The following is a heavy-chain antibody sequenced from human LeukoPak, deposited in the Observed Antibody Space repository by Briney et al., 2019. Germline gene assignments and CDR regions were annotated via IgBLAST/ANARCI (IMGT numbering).Heavy chain of an antibody. V-gene: IGHV3-48*03. Sequence: PGGSLRLSCAASGFTFSSYEMNWVRQAPGKGLEWVSYISSSGSTIYYADSVKGRFTIPRDNAKNSLYLQMNSLRAEDTAVYYCAAGEDTAMVFVPFDYWGQGTLVTVSS. CDR1: GFTFSSYE. CDR2: ISSSGSTI. CDR3: AAGEDTAMVFVPFDY. J-gene: IGHJ4*02. D-gene: IGHD5-18*01.